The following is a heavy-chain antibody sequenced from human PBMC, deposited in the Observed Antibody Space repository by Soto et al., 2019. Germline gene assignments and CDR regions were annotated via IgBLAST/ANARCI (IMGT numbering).Heavy chain of an antibody. V-gene: IGHV3-33*01. J-gene: IGHJ4*02. CDR2: IWYDGSNK. CDR1: GFTFSSYS. D-gene: IGHD6-6*01. CDR3: ARQSSIAARPTYFDY. Sequence: QVQLVESGGGVVQPGRSLRLSCAASGFTFSSYSMHWVRQAPGKGLEWVAVIWYDGSNKYYADSVKGRFTISRDNSKNTLYLQMNSLSAEDTAVYYCARQSSIAARPTYFDYWGQGTLVTVSS.